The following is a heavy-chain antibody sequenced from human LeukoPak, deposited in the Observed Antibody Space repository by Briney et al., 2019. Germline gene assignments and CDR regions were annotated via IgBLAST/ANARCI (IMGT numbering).Heavy chain of an antibody. D-gene: IGHD2-21*01. CDR2: ISGSGGST. V-gene: IGHV3-23*01. J-gene: IGHJ4*02. Sequence: GGSLRLSCAASGFTFSSYAMSWVRQAPGKGLEWVSAISGSGGSTYYADSVKGRFTISRDNSKNTLYLQMNSLRAEDTAVYYCAKDPIVHMVESLFDYWGQGTLVTVSS. CDR3: AKDPIVHMVESLFDY. CDR1: GFTFSSYA.